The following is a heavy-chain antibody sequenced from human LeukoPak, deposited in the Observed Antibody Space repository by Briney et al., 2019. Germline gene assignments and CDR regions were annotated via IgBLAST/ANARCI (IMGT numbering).Heavy chain of an antibody. CDR3: ARDAILIVGATNAPFDY. D-gene: IGHD1-26*01. J-gene: IGHJ4*02. V-gene: IGHV4-39*07. CDR2: IYYSGST. CDR1: GGSISSSSYY. Sequence: PSETLSLTCTVSGGSISSSSYYWGWIRQPPGKGLEWIGSIYYSGSTYYNPSLKSRVTISVDTSKNQFSLKLSSVTAADTAVYYCARDAILIVGATNAPFDYWGQGTLVTVSS.